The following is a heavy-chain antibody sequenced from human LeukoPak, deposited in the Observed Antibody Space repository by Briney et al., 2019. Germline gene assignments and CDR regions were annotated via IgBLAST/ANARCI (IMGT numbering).Heavy chain of an antibody. J-gene: IGHJ4*02. CDR2: IIPIFGTA. D-gene: IGHD5-12*01. V-gene: IGHV1-69*13. Sequence: ASVKVSCKASGGTFSSYAISWVRQAPGQGLEWVGGIIPIFGTANYAQKFQGRVTITADESTSTAYMELSSLRSEDTAVYYCARGVKGSGYEYYFDYWGQGTLVTVSS. CDR3: ARGVKGSGYEYYFDY. CDR1: GGTFSSYA.